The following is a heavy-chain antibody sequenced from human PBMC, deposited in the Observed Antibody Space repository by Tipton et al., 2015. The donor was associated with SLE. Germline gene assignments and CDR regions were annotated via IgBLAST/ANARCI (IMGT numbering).Heavy chain of an antibody. J-gene: IGHJ4*02. CDR1: GFTFSSYA. D-gene: IGHD3-10*02. CDR2: ISYDGSNK. V-gene: IGHV3-30-3*01. CDR3: ARERVFGELFSKYYFDY. Sequence: SLRLSCAASGFTFSSYAMHWVRQAPGKGLEWVAVISYDGSNKYYADSVKGRFTISRDNSKNTLYLQMNSLRAEDTAVYYCARERVFGELFSKYYFDYWGQGTLVTVSS.